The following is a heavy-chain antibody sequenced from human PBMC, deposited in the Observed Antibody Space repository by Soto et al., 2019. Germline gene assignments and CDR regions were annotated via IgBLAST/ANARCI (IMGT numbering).Heavy chain of an antibody. CDR3: ERDFYYHGSGTMGGYFDY. J-gene: IGHJ4*02. D-gene: IGHD3-10*01. Sequence: EVQLVESGGGLVQPGGSLRLSCAASGVTVSSNYMSWVRQAPGKGLEWVSVIYSGGSTYYADSVKGRFTISRDNSKNTLYLQMNSLRAEDTAVYYCERDFYYHGSGTMGGYFDYWGQGTLVTVSS. CDR1: GVTVSSNY. V-gene: IGHV3-66*01. CDR2: IYSGGST.